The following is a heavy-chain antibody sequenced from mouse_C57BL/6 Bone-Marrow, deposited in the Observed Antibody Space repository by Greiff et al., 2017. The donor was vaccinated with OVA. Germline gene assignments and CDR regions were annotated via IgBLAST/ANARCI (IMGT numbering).Heavy chain of an antibody. J-gene: IGHJ2*01. D-gene: IGHD2-2*01. Sequence: VQLQESGAELVRPGASVTLSCKASGYTFTDYEMHWVKQTPVHGLEWIGAIDPETGGTAYNQKFKGKAILTADKSSSTAYLELRSLTSEDSAVYYCTRGVLWLRRAFDYWGKGTTLTVAS. CDR1: GYTFTDYE. V-gene: IGHV1-15*01. CDR2: IDPETGGT. CDR3: TRGVLWLRRAFDY.